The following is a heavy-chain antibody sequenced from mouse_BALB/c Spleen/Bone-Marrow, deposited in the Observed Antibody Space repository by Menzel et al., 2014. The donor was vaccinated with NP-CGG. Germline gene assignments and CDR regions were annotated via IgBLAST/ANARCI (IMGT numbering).Heavy chain of an antibody. Sequence: SGAELVGPGTSVKLSCKASGYTFTTYWMNWVRQRPGQGLEWIGMIDPSDSETHYNQMFKDKATLTVDKSSSTAYMQLGSLTSEDSAVYYCARGYGNSVAWFAYWGQGTLVTVSA. CDR1: GYTFTTYW. CDR3: ARGYGNSVAWFAY. V-gene: IGHV1-61*01. D-gene: IGHD2-10*02. CDR2: IDPSDSET. J-gene: IGHJ3*01.